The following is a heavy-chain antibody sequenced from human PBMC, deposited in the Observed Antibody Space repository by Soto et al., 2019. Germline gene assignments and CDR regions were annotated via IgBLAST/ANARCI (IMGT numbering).Heavy chain of an antibody. CDR1: GFTFSDYA. CDR3: ARGSNSNNWKLFDY. D-gene: IGHD1-1*01. J-gene: IGHJ4*02. Sequence: PGGSLRLSCAASGFTFSDYALSWVRQAPGKGLEWVSTISGSGDNTYHADSVKGRITVSRDNSKNTLYLQMSSLSAEDTAVYYCARGSNSNNWKLFDYWGQGTLVTVSS. V-gene: IGHV3-23*01. CDR2: ISGSGDNT.